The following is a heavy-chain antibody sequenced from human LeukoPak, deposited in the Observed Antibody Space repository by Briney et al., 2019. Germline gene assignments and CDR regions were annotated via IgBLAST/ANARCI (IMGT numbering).Heavy chain of an antibody. D-gene: IGHD3-22*01. J-gene: IGHJ4*02. CDR1: GGSISSSSYY. CDR3: ARGKPSYYYDSSGQRFDY. V-gene: IGHV4-39*01. Sequence: TASETLSLTCTVSGGSISSSSYYWGWIPQPPGKGLEWIGSIYYSGSTYYNPSLKSRVTISVDTSKNQFSLKLSSVTAADTAVYYCARGKPSYYYDSSGQRFDYWGQGTLVTVSS. CDR2: IYYSGST.